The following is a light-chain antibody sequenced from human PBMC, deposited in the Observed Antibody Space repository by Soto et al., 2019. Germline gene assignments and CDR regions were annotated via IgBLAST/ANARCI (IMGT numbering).Light chain of an antibody. Sequence: EIVLTQSPGTLSLSSGERATLSCRASQSVRSNYLSWYQQKPGHAPRLLIYGASSSATGMPDRFGGSGSGTEFTLTISRLEPEDFAVYYCHQYDSSPLTFGRGTKVEIK. CDR2: GAS. CDR3: HQYDSSPLT. V-gene: IGKV3-20*01. CDR1: QSVRSNY. J-gene: IGKJ4*01.